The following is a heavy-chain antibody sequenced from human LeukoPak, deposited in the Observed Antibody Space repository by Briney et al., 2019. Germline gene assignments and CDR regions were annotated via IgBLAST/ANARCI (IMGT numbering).Heavy chain of an antibody. J-gene: IGHJ4*02. Sequence: PSETLSLTCTVSGYSISSGYYWGWIRQPPGKGLEWIGSIYHSGSTYYNPSLKSRVTISVDTSKNQFSLKLSSVTAADTAVYYCARAYMTTAPYFDCWGQGTLVTVSS. CDR2: IYHSGST. V-gene: IGHV4-38-2*02. D-gene: IGHD4-11*01. CDR3: ARAYMTTAPYFDC. CDR1: GYSISSGYY.